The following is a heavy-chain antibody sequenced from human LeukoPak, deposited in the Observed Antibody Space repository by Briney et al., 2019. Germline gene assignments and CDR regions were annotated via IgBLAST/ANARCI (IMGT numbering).Heavy chain of an antibody. J-gene: IGHJ6*03. D-gene: IGHD6-13*01. CDR1: GGTFSSYA. CDR2: IIPIFGTA. CDR3: ARDLGAAAGTGGYYYYMDV. V-gene: IGHV1-69*05. Sequence: SVKVSCKASGGTFSSYAISWVRQAPGQGLEWMGRIIPIFGTANYAQKFQGRVTITTDESTSTAYMELSSLRSEDTAVYYCARDLGAAAGTGGYYYYMDVWGKGPRSPSP.